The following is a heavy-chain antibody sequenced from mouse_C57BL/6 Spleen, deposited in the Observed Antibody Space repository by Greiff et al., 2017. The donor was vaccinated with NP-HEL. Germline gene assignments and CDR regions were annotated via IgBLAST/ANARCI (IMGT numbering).Heavy chain of an antibody. CDR1: GYAFTNYL. V-gene: IGHV1-54*01. D-gene: IGHD2-1*01. CDR2: INPGSGGT. J-gene: IGHJ3*01. CDR3: ARSGGNSWFAY. Sequence: VNVVESGAELVRPGTSVKVSCKASGYAFTNYLIEWVKQRPGQGLEWIGVINPGSGGTNYNEKFKGKATLTADKSSSTAYMQLSSLTSEDSAVYFCARSGGNSWFAYWGQGTLVTVSA.